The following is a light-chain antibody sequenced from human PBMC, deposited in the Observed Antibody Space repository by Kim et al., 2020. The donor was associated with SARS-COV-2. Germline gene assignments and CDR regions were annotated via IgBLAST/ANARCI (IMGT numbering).Light chain of an antibody. CDR3: HSRDSSGNHLV. V-gene: IGLV3-19*01. Sequence: SSELTQDPAVSVALGQTVRITCQGDSLRSYYASWYQQKPGQAPVLVIYGKNNRPSGVPDRFSGSISGNTASLTIPGAQAEDEADYYCHSRDSSGNHLVFG. CDR2: GKN. J-gene: IGLJ2*01. CDR1: SLRSYY.